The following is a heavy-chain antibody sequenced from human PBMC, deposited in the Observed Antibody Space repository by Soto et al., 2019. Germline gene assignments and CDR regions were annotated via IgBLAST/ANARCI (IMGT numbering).Heavy chain of an antibody. D-gene: IGHD3-10*01. Sequence: EVQLVESGGGLVQPGESLRLSCTASGFTFSVNWMSWVGQAPGKGLEWVANINQGGSKTYYVDSVEGRFTISRDNAKNSLYLQMNSLRAEDTAVYYCARDPDSLEGVAFDIWGQGTLVVVSS. CDR2: INQGGSKT. J-gene: IGHJ3*02. V-gene: IGHV3-7*01. CDR3: ARDPDSLEGVAFDI. CDR1: GFTFSVNW.